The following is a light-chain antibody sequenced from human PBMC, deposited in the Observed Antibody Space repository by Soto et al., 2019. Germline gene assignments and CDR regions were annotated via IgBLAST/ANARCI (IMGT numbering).Light chain of an antibody. J-gene: IGKJ1*01. Sequence: EIVLTQSPATLSLSPGERATLSCRASQSVSGSLAWYQQKPGQAPRVLIDDATNRATGIPARFSGSGSGTDFTLTISSLEPEDFAVYYGQQRSGWTFGQATNVETK. CDR2: DAT. V-gene: IGKV3-11*01. CDR1: QSVSGS. CDR3: QQRSGWT.